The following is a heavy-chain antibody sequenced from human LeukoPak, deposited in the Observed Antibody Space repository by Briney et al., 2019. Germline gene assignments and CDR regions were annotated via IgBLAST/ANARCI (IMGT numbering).Heavy chain of an antibody. J-gene: IGHJ4*02. V-gene: IGHV3-30-3*01. Sequence: GRFLRLSCAASGFTFSSYAMHWVRQAPGNGRELVSVIAYDGSNKYYADSVKGRFTISRDNSKNTLYLQMNSLRAEDTAVYYCAKDFRVFTVAGMGGFDYWGQGTLVTVSS. CDR1: GFTFSSYA. CDR2: IAYDGSNK. D-gene: IGHD6-19*01. CDR3: AKDFRVFTVAGMGGFDY.